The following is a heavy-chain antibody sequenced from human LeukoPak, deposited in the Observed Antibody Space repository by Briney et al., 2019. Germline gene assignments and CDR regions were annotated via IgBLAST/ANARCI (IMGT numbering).Heavy chain of an antibody. CDR3: ARCRSSGWYPWWGDYYYYYMDV. D-gene: IGHD6-19*01. CDR2: MNPNSGNT. J-gene: IGHJ6*03. Sequence: GASVKVSCKASGYTFTSYGINWVRQATGQGLEWMGWMNPNSGNTGYAQKFQGRVTMTRNTSISTAYMELSSLRSEDTAVYYCARCRSSGWYPWWGDYYYYYMDVWGKGTTVTVSS. CDR1: GYTFTSYG. V-gene: IGHV1-8*01.